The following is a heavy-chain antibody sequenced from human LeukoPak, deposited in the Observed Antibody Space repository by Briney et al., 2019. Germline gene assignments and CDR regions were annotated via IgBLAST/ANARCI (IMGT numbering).Heavy chain of an antibody. J-gene: IGHJ6*03. V-gene: IGHV4-4*07. D-gene: IGHD3-16*01. CDR1: GGSISSYY. Sequence: SETLSLTCTVSGGSISSYYWGWIRQPAGKGLEWIGRIYTSGGTDYNPSLKSRVTISVDKSRKQFSLQLSSVTAADTAVYYCARDLGGYSYYYMDVWGKGTTATVSS. CDR2: IYTSGGT. CDR3: ARDLGGYSYYYMDV.